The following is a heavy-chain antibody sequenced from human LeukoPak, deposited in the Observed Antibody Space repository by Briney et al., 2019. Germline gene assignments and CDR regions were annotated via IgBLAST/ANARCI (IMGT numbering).Heavy chain of an antibody. V-gene: IGHV1-69*05. CDR3: AIDLNYYDSSGYVFDY. Sequence: SVKVSCKASGGTFSSYAISWVRQAPGQGLEWMGGIIPIFGTANYAQKFQGRVTITTDESTSTAYMELSSLRSEDTAVCYCAIDLNYYDSSGYVFDYWGQGTLVTVSS. J-gene: IGHJ4*02. CDR2: IIPIFGTA. CDR1: GGTFSSYA. D-gene: IGHD3-22*01.